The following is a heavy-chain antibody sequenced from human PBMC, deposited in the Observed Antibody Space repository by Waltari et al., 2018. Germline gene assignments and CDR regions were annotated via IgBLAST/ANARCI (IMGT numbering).Heavy chain of an antibody. J-gene: IGHJ6*02. Sequence: QVLLQESGPGLVKPSETPSLTCTVSGGSISRYYWSWIRQLPGKGLEWIGYIYYSGSTHYPPSLKSRATISVDTSKNQFSLKLSSLTAADTAVYYCARTDYGDYGYYYGMDVWGQGTTVTVSS. CDR3: ARTDYGDYGYYYGMDV. D-gene: IGHD4-17*01. V-gene: IGHV4-59*08. CDR2: IYYSGST. CDR1: GGSISRYY.